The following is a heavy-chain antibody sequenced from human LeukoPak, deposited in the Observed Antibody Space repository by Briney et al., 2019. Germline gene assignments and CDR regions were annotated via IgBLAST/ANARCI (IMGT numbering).Heavy chain of an antibody. CDR3: ARRSYDLDASDI. D-gene: IGHD1-1*01. CDR2: IYYSGST. CDR1: GGSISSYY. Sequence: KPTETLSLTCTVSGGSISSYYWSWIRQPPGKGLEWIGYIYYSGSTNYNPSLKSRVTISVDTSKNQFSLKLSSVTAADTAVYYCARRSYDLDASDIWGQGTMVTVSS. V-gene: IGHV4-59*08. J-gene: IGHJ3*02.